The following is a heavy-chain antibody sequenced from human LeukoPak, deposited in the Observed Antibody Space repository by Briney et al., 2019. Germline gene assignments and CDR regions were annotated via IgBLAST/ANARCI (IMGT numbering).Heavy chain of an antibody. J-gene: IGHJ4*02. CDR3: AVGLRYLEWLLRPLDY. D-gene: IGHD3-3*01. V-gene: IGHV1-2*02. CDR1: GYAFTDYF. CDR2: INPYSGVT. Sequence: ASVKVSCKPSGYAFTDYFMHWVRQAPGQGLEWMGWINPYSGVTNHAQKFQGRVTMTRDTSISTAYMELSRLRPDDTAFYYCAVGLRYLEWLLRPLDYWGQGTLVTVSS.